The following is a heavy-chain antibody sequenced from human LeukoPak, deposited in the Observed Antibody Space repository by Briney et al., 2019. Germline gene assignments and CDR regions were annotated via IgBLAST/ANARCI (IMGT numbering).Heavy chain of an antibody. J-gene: IGHJ4*02. CDR1: RFIFSGYG. D-gene: IGHD3-10*01. CDR2: IWYDGTEK. Sequence: GGSLRLSCAAPRFIFSGYGMHWVRQAPDKGLEWVAVIWYDGTEKYYGESVKGRFSISRDNSKNTLYLQMNSLRAEDTAVYYCARLTMVRGVYWGQGTLVTVSS. CDR3: ARLTMVRGVY. V-gene: IGHV3-33*03.